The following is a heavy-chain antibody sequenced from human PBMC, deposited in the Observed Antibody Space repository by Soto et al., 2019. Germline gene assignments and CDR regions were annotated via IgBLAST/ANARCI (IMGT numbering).Heavy chain of an antibody. CDR1: GFTFSSYG. D-gene: IGHD1-26*01. J-gene: IGHJ4*02. CDR2: ISYDGSNK. Sequence: PGGSLRLSCAASGFTFSSYGMHWVRQAPGKGLEWVAVISYDGSNKYYADSVKGRFTISRDNSKNTLYLQMNSLRAEDTAVYYCATGWGVGATYFDYWGKGTLVTVSS. CDR3: ATGWGVGATYFDY. V-gene: IGHV3-30*03.